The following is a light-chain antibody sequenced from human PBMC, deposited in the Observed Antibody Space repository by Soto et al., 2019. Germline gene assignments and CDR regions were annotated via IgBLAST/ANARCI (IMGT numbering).Light chain of an antibody. Sequence: MTQSPATLSVSPGERATLSCRASQSVSSNLAWYQQKPGKAPKRLIYAASSLQSGVPSRFSGSGSGTEFTLTISSLQPEDFATYYCLQHNTYPQTFGQGTKVEIK. CDR3: LQHNTYPQT. CDR1: QSVSSN. J-gene: IGKJ1*01. CDR2: AAS. V-gene: IGKV1-17*01.